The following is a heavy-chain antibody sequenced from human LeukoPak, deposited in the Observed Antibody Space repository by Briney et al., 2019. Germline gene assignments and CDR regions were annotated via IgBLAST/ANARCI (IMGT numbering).Heavy chain of an antibody. J-gene: IGHJ4*02. D-gene: IGHD2-2*01. Sequence: GSSVKVSCKASGYTFTSYYMHWVRQAPGQGLEWMGIINPSGGSTSYAQKFQGRVTMTRDASTSTVYMELSSLRSEDTAVYYCARDQGSSTRPDYWGQGTLVTVSS. CDR1: GYTFTSYY. CDR3: ARDQGSSTRPDY. V-gene: IGHV1-46*01. CDR2: INPSGGST.